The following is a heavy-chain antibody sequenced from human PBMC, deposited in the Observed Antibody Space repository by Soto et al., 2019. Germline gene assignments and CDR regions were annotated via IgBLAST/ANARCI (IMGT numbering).Heavy chain of an antibody. Sequence: PSETLSLTCTVSGGSISSSSYYWGWIRQPPGKGLEWIGSIYHGGSTYYNPSLNSRVTLSIDMTNNHVSLILNSVTAADTAVYYCARVGPWVPYYYDSSPYTFENWFDPWGQGTLVTV. J-gene: IGHJ5*02. D-gene: IGHD3-22*01. CDR2: IYHGGST. CDR3: ARVGPWVPYYYDSSPYTFENWFDP. CDR1: GGSISSSSYY. V-gene: IGHV4-39*02.